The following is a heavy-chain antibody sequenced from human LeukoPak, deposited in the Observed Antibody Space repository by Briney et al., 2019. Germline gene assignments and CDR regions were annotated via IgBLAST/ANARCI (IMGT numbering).Heavy chain of an antibody. J-gene: IGHJ4*02. Sequence: GGSLRLSCAASGFTFSSYAMHWVRQAPGKGLEYVSAISSNGGSTYYANSVKGRFTISRDNSKNTLYLQMGSLRAEDMAVYYCARAPPIYYGSAYYFDYWGQGTLVTVSS. D-gene: IGHD3-10*01. CDR2: ISSNGGST. V-gene: IGHV3-64*01. CDR3: ARAPPIYYGSAYYFDY. CDR1: GFTFSSYA.